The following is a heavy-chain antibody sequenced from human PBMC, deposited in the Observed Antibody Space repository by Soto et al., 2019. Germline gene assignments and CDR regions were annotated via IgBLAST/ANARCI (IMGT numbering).Heavy chain of an antibody. CDR1: GFTFSSYG. CDR3: AREGVDYGDYSVFDY. CDR2: IWYDGSNK. Sequence: GGSLRLSCAASGFTFSSYGMHWVRQAPGKGLEWVAVIWYDGSNKYYADSVKGRFTISRDNSKNTLYLQMNSLRAEDTAVYYCAREGVDYGDYSVFDYWGQGTLVTVSS. J-gene: IGHJ4*02. D-gene: IGHD4-17*01. V-gene: IGHV3-33*01.